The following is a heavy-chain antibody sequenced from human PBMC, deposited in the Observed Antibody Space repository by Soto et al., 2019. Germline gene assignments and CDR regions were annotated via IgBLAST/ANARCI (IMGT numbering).Heavy chain of an antibody. Sequence: QLQLQESGPGLVKPSETLSLTCTVSGGSISSSSYYWGWIRQPPGKGLEWIGSIYYSGSTYYNPSLKSRVTISVDTSKNQFSLKLSSVTAADTAVYYCARYYLQLERTPRTPRQIYYYYYYGMDVWGQGTTVTVSS. CDR1: GGSISSSSYY. CDR2: IYYSGST. CDR3: ARYYLQLERTPRTPRQIYYYYYYGMDV. D-gene: IGHD1-1*01. V-gene: IGHV4-39*01. J-gene: IGHJ6*02.